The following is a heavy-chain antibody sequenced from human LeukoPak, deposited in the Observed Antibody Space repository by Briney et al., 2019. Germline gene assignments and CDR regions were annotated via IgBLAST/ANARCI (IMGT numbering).Heavy chain of an antibody. CDR2: IYTTGST. D-gene: IGHD4-11*01. J-gene: IGHJ4*02. CDR3: ARVGYSNSYDY. CDR1: GGSISSYY. V-gene: IGHV4-4*07. Sequence: SETLSLTCTVSGGSISSYYWSWIRQPAGKGLEWIGRIYTTGSTNYNPSLKSRVTMSVDTSKNQFSLELSSVTAADTAMYYCARVGYSNSYDYWGQGTLVTVSS.